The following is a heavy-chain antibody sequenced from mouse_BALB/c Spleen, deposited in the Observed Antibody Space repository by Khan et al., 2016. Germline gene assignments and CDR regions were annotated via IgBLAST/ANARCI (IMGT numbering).Heavy chain of an antibody. CDR1: GFTFSGLW. D-gene: IGHD2-1*01. Sequence: EVQLLETGGGLVQPGGSRGLSCEGSGFTFSGLWMSWVRQTPGKTLEWIGDINSDGSAINYAPSIKDRFTIFRDNDKSTLYLQMSNVRSEDTATYFCMRYGNYWYFDVWGAGTTVRLL. V-gene: IGHV11-2*02. CDR3: MRYGNYWYFDV. CDR2: INSDGSAI. J-gene: IGHJ1*01.